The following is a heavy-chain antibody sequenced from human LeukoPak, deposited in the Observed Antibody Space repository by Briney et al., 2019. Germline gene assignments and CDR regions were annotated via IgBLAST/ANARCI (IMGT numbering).Heavy chain of an antibody. V-gene: IGHV3-30-3*01. CDR3: ARGGPGDYDFWSGYYSNWFDP. Sequence: GGSLRLSCAVSGLRFSSYWMSWVRQAPGKGLEWVAVISYDGSNKYYADSVKGRFTISRDNSKNTLYLQMNSLRAEDTAVYYCARGGPGDYDFWSGYYSNWFDPWGQGTLVTVSS. J-gene: IGHJ5*02. CDR2: ISYDGSNK. CDR1: GLRFSSYW. D-gene: IGHD3-3*01.